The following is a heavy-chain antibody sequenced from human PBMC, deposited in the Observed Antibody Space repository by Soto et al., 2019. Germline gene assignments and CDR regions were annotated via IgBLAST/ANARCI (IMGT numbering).Heavy chain of an antibody. CDR3: ARDVSSWPYGMDV. D-gene: IGHD6-13*01. V-gene: IGHV4-59*01. Sequence: QVQLQESGPGLVKPSETLSLTCTVSGGSISSYYWSWIRQPPGKGLEWIGYIYYSGSTNYNPSLKSRVTISVDTSQNQFSLKLNSVTAADTAVYYCARDVSSWPYGMDVWGQGTTVTVSS. CDR1: GGSISSYY. J-gene: IGHJ6*02. CDR2: IYYSGST.